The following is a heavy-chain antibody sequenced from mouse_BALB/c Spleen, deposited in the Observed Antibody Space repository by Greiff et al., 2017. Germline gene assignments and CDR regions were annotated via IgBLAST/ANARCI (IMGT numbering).Heavy chain of an antibody. CDR2: ISDGGRYT. J-gene: IGHJ4*01. CDR1: GFTFSDYY. V-gene: IGHV5-4*02. D-gene: IGHD2-2*01. CDR3: EREGVYGNDRGYAMDY. Sequence: EVQVVESGGGLVKPGGSLKLSCAASGFTFSDYYMYWVRQTPEKRLEWVATISDGGRYTYYPDSVKGRFTISRDNAKNNLYLQMSSLKSEDTAMYYGEREGVYGNDRGYAMDYWGQGTSVTVAS.